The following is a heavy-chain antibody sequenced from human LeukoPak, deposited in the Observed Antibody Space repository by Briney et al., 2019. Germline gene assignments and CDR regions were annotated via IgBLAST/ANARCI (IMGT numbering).Heavy chain of an antibody. CDR1: GESFSGYY. Sequence: PSETLSLTCAVYGESFSGYYWSWIRQPPGKGLEWIGEINHSGSTNYNPSLKSRVTISIDTSKNHFSLRLSSVTAADTAAYYCARTGFFAAFDIWGQGTMVTVSS. CDR3: ARTGFFAAFDI. CDR2: INHSGST. D-gene: IGHD1-14*01. V-gene: IGHV4-34*01. J-gene: IGHJ3*02.